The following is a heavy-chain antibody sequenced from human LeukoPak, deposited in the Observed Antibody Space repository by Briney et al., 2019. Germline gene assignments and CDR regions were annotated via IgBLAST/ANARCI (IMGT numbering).Heavy chain of an antibody. CDR2: MNPNSGNT. J-gene: IGHJ5*02. D-gene: IGHD6-13*01. V-gene: IGHV1-8*01. Sequence: ASVKVSCKASGYTFTSYDINWVRQATGQGLEWMGWMNPNSGNTGYAQKFQGRVTMTGNTSISTAYMELSSLRSEDTAVYYCARARLTSRRAYSSSLSWFDPWGQGTLVTVSS. CDR1: GYTFTSYD. CDR3: ARARLTSRRAYSSSLSWFDP.